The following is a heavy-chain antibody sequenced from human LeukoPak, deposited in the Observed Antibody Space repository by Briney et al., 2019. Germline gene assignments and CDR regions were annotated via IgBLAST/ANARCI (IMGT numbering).Heavy chain of an antibody. CDR1: GGSVSSGSYY. Sequence: LETLSLTSTVSGGSVSSGSYYWSWIRQPPGKGLEWIGYIYYSGSTNYNPSLKSRVTISVDTSKNQFSLKLSSVTAADTAVYYCARVYGDYGPNWFDPWGQGTLVTVSS. CDR3: ARVYGDYGPNWFDP. D-gene: IGHD4-17*01. V-gene: IGHV4-61*01. J-gene: IGHJ5*02. CDR2: IYYSGST.